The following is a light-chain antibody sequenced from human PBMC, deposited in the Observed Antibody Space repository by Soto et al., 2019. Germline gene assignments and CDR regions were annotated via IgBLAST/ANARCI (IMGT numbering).Light chain of an antibody. CDR3: QHYNSYSEA. J-gene: IGKJ1*01. Sequence: IKKNQAPSTLSAKVEDRVIITCLASHSINSWLAWYQQKPGKAPKLLIYKASTLKSGVPSRFSGSGSGTEFTLTISSLQPDDFATYYCQHYNSYSEAFGQGTKVDI. CDR1: HSINSW. CDR2: KAS. V-gene: IGKV1-5*03.